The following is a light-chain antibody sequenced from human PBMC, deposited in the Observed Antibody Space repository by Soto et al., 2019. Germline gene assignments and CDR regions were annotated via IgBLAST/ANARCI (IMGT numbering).Light chain of an antibody. J-gene: IGLJ2*01. CDR3: QSYDTSLSGVI. CDR2: ADN. CDR1: SSNIGAGYD. Sequence: QSVLTRTHSVSGAPGQKITMSCTGSSSNIGAGYDVHWYQQVPGAAPRILIYADNNRPSGVPDRFSASKSGTSASLVITGLQGEDEANYYCQSYDTSLSGVIFGAGTKLTVL. V-gene: IGLV1-40*01.